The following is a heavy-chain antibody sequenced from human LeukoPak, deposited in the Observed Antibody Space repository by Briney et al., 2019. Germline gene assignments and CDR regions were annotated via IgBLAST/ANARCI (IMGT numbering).Heavy chain of an antibody. CDR3: TTDLSELDDSGYYAKYFHH. V-gene: IGHV3-15*01. CDR1: GFTFSKVC. J-gene: IGHJ1*01. CDR2: IKSKTDGGTI. Sequence: GGSLRLSCAASGFTFSKVCMSWVRQAPGKGLEWVGRIKSKTDGGTIDYAAPVKGRFTISRDDSKDTLFLQMNSLKTEDTAVYYCTTDLSELDDSGYYAKYFHHWGQGTLVSVSS. D-gene: IGHD3-22*01.